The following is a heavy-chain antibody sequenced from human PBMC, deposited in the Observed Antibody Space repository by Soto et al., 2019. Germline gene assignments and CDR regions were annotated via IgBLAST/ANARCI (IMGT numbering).Heavy chain of an antibody. CDR1: GRSISSGGYY. V-gene: IGHV4-31*03. J-gene: IGHJ3*02. D-gene: IGHD2-21*02. Sequence: PSETLSLPCTLSGRSISSGGYYWSWIRHHPGRGREGIGYIYYSGSTYYNPSLKSRVTISVDTSKNQFSLKLSSVTAADTAVYYCARGGNSNAFDIWGQGTMVTVS. CDR3: ARGGNSNAFDI. CDR2: IYYSGST.